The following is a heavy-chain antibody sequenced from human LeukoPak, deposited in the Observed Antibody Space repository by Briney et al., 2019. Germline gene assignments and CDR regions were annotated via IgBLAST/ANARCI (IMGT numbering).Heavy chain of an antibody. Sequence: GASVKVSCKASGGTFSSYAISWVRQAPGQGLEWMGGIIPIFGTANYAQKFQGRVTITADESTSTAYMELSSLRSEDTAVYYCARVPRYGSGWFPLSTWGQGTLVTVSS. V-gene: IGHV1-69*13. CDR3: ARVPRYGSGWFPLST. CDR1: GGTFSSYA. J-gene: IGHJ5*02. CDR2: IIPIFGTA. D-gene: IGHD6-19*01.